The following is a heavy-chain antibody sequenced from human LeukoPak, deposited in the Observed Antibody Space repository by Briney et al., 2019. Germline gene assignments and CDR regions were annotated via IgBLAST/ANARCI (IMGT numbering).Heavy chain of an antibody. V-gene: IGHV4-30-4*01. CDR2: IYYSGST. D-gene: IGHD3-16*01. Sequence: PSETLSLTCTVSGGSISSGDYYWSWIRQPPGKGLEWIGYIYYSGSTYYNPSLKSQVTMSVDMSKNQFSLKLSSVAAADTAVYYCARRNRFYVSDVWGKGTTVTVSS. CDR1: GGSISSGDYY. CDR3: ARRNRFYVSDV. J-gene: IGHJ6*04.